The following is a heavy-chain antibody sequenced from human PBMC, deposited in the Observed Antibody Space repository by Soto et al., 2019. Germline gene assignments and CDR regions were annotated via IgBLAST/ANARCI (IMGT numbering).Heavy chain of an antibody. CDR1: GFTFSSYS. D-gene: IGHD3-22*01. CDR3: ASHPRDSSGYWYYFDY. V-gene: IGHV3-21*01. CDR2: ISSSSNYM. J-gene: IGHJ4*02. Sequence: GGSLRLSCAASGFTFSSYSMNWVRQAPGKGLEWVSSISSSSNYMDYADSVKGRFTISRDNAKNSLYLQMNSLRAEDTAVYYCASHPRDSSGYWYYFDYWGQGTLVTVSS.